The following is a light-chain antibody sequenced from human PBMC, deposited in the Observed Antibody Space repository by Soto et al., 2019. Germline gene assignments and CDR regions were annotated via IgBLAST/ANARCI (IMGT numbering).Light chain of an antibody. CDR3: QSYDSSLSGCYV. CDR2: GNS. V-gene: IGLV1-40*01. J-gene: IGLJ1*01. CDR1: SSNIGAGYD. Sequence: QSVLTQPPSVSGAPWQRVTISCTGSSSNIGAGYDVHWYQQLPGTAPKLLIYGNSNRPSGVPDRFSGSKSGTSASLAITGLQVEDEAHYYCQSYDSSLSGCYVFGTGTKLTVL.